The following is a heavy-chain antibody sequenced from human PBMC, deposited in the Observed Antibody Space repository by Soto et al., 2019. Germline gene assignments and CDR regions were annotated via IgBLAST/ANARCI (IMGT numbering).Heavy chain of an antibody. D-gene: IGHD3-10*01. Sequence: EVHLLESGGGLVQPGGSLRLSCAASGFTFSNYAMTSVRQAPGKGREWVSVISGTGGGTNNADSAKGRFTNSRNNSKKTMYLQMNSLRAEDTAVYYCAKRAFYGSGIPNYYGMDVWGQGTAVTVSS. J-gene: IGHJ6*02. CDR1: GFTFSNYA. CDR3: AKRAFYGSGIPNYYGMDV. V-gene: IGHV3-23*01. CDR2: ISGTGGGT.